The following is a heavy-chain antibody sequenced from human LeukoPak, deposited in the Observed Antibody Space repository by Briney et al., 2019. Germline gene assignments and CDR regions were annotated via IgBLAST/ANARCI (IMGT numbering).Heavy chain of an antibody. CDR1: YGSMNSYY. CDR2: IYTSGST. CDR3: VRADRTVNVFYI. D-gene: IGHD1-1*01. J-gene: IGHJ3*02. V-gene: IGHV4-4*07. Sequence: SSETLSPTCSVSYGSMNSYYWSCVRQPAGKGLEWIWRIYTSGSTDYNPSLMSRVTMSVDTSKNQFSLKRRSMRAADTAVYNCVRADRTVNVFYIWRQGTIVSVFS.